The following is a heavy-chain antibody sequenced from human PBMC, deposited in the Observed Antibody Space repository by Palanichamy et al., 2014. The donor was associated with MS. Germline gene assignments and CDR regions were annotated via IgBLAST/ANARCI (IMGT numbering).Heavy chain of an antibody. CDR3: ARDGVEPGIYFDY. J-gene: IGHJ4*02. CDR2: IKQDGSEK. CDR1: GFTFSSYW. Sequence: EVQLVEVWGGLVQPGGSLRLSCAASGFTFSSYWMNWVRQAPGKGLEWVANIKQDGSEKYYVDSVKGRFTISRDNAKNSLYLQMNSLRAEDTAVYYCARDGVEPGIYFDYWGQGTLVTVSS. V-gene: IGHV3-7*01. D-gene: IGHD6-13*01.